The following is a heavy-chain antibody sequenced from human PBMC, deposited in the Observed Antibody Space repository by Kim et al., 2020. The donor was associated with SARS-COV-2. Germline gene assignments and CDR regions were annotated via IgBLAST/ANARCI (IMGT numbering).Heavy chain of an antibody. V-gene: IGHV3-33*01. CDR3: SRRAYSSGWWYFDY. Sequence: YGETVNGRFTISRDNAKNALCLQMNSLRAEDTAVYYCSRRAYSSGWWYFDYWGQGTLVTVSS. D-gene: IGHD6-19*01. J-gene: IGHJ4*02.